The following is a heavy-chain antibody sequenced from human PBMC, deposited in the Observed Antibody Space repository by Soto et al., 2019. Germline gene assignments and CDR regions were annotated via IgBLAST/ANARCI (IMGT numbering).Heavy chain of an antibody. CDR3: RGYYYYYGMDV. CDR1: GFTFGDYA. Sequence: SLRLSGTASGFTFGDYAMSWVRQAPGKGLEWVGFIRSKAYGGTTEYAASVKGRFTISRDDSKSIAYLQMNSLKTEDTAVYYCRGYYYYYGMDVWGQGTTVTVSS. CDR2: IRSKAYGGTT. V-gene: IGHV3-49*04. J-gene: IGHJ6*02.